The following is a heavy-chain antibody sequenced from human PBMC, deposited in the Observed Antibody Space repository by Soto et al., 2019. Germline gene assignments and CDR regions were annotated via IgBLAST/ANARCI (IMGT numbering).Heavy chain of an antibody. CDR3: ARVRISTGKNAVFAI. Sequence: PSETLSLTCAVFGGSFSGSYWAWIRQPPGKGLEWIGEITHSGNTNYNSSLKSRVTMSLDRSKSQFSLNLSSVTAADTAVYYCARVRISTGKNAVFAIWGQAPMPTVSS. J-gene: IGHJ3*02. CDR2: ITHSGNT. V-gene: IGHV4-34*01. D-gene: IGHD6-19*01. CDR1: GGSFSGSY.